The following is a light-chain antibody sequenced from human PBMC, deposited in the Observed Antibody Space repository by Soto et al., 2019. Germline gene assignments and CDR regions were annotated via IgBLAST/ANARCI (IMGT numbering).Light chain of an antibody. CDR1: QTISSW. CDR2: KAS. Sequence: DSPMTQPPSTLSGSVRERVTITCRASQTISSWLAWYQQKPGKAPKLLIYKASTLKSGVPSRFSGSGSGTEFTLTISGLQPEDSATYYCQQSYSSSWTFGQGTKVDI. J-gene: IGKJ1*01. V-gene: IGKV1-5*03. CDR3: QQSYSSSWT.